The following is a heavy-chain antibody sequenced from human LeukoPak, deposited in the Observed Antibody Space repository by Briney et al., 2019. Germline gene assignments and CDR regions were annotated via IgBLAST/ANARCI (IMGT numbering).Heavy chain of an antibody. CDR2: ISGSGGST. Sequence: PGGSLRLSCAASGFTFSSYAMSWVRQAPGKGLEWVSAISGSGGSTYYADSVKGRFTISRDNSKNTLYLQMNSLRAEDTAVYYCAKDQGPAVTTHSDYWGQGTLVTVSS. CDR1: GFTFSSYA. CDR3: AKDQGPAVTTHSDY. V-gene: IGHV3-23*01. J-gene: IGHJ4*02. D-gene: IGHD4-17*01.